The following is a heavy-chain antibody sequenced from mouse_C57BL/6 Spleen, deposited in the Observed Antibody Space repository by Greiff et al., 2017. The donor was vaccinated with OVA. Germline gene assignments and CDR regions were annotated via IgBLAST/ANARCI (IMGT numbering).Heavy chain of an antibody. CDR2: IDPSDSYT. Sequence: QVQLQQPGAELVMPGASVKLSCKASGYTFTSYWMHWVKQRPGQGLEWIGEIDPSDSYTNYNQKFKGKSTLTVDKSSSTAYMQLSSLTSEDSAVYYCARSGVYSNYFAYWGQGTLVTVSA. D-gene: IGHD2-5*01. CDR1: GYTFTSYW. J-gene: IGHJ3*01. CDR3: ARSGVYSNYFAY. V-gene: IGHV1-69*01.